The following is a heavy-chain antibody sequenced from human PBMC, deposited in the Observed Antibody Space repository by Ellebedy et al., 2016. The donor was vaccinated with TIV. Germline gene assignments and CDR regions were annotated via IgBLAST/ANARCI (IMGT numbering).Heavy chain of an antibody. Sequence: AASVKVSCKASGGIFSSFVISWVRHAPGQGLEWVGGITPIFGTPNYAQSFRGRVTISADKSTATAYLDLTMLKSDDTAVYYCLAGVTGTYYWGQGTRVTVSS. J-gene: IGHJ4*02. CDR2: ITPIFGTP. D-gene: IGHD1-20*01. V-gene: IGHV1-69*06. CDR3: LAGVTGTYY. CDR1: GGIFSSFV.